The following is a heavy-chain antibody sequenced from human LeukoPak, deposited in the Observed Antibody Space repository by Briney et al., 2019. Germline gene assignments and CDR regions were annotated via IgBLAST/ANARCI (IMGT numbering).Heavy chain of an antibody. D-gene: IGHD3-10*01. CDR3: ARDIPWFGHTKGPFDY. Sequence: ASVKVSCKASGYTFTSYGISWVRQAPGQGLEWMGWISAYNGNTNYAQKLQGRVTMTTDTSTSTAYMELRSLRSDDTAVYYCARDIPWFGHTKGPFDYWGQGTLVTVSS. CDR2: ISAYNGNT. V-gene: IGHV1-18*01. J-gene: IGHJ4*02. CDR1: GYTFTSYG.